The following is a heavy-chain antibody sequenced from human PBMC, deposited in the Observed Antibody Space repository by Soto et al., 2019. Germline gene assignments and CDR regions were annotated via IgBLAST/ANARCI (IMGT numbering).Heavy chain of an antibody. Sequence: EVQLVESGGGLVQPGGSLRLSCAASGFTVSSNYMSWVRQAPGKGQEWVSVIYSGGSTYYADSVKGQFTISRHNSKNTLYLQLNSRRAEDTAVYYCEMGYSSSALLGYWGQGTLVTVSS. D-gene: IGHD6-13*01. J-gene: IGHJ4*02. CDR2: IYSGGST. CDR3: EMGYSSSALLGY. V-gene: IGHV3-53*04. CDR1: GFTVSSNY.